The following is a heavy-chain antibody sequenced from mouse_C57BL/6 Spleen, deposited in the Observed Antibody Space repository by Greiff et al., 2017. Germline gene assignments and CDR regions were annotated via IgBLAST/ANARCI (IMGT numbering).Heavy chain of an antibody. J-gene: IGHJ2*01. CDR1: GYAFSSYW. CDR2: IYPGDGDT. V-gene: IGHV1-80*01. Sequence: VMLVESGAELVKPGASVKISCKASGYAFSSYWMNWVKQRPGKGLEWIGQIYPGDGDTNYNGKFKGKATLTADKSSSTAYMQLSSLTSEDSAVYFCARGNYGNYEDYFDYWGQGTTLTVSS. D-gene: IGHD2-1*01. CDR3: ARGNYGNYEDYFDY.